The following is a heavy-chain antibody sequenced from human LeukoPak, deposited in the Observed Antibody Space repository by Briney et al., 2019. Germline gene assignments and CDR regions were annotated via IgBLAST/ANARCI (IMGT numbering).Heavy chain of an antibody. CDR3: ARSPYGSGSYFDY. Sequence: GGSLRLSCAASGFTFSSYSMNWVRQAPGKGLEWVAYISSSSSTIYYAASVKGRFISSRDNAKNSLYLQMDSLRAEDTAVYYCARSPYGSGSYFDYWGEGTGVSVSS. J-gene: IGHJ4*02. V-gene: IGHV3-48*01. D-gene: IGHD3-10*01. CDR1: GFTFSSYS. CDR2: ISSSSSTI.